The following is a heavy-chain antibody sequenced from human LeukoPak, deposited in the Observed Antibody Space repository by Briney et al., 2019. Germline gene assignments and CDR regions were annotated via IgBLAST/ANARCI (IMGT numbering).Heavy chain of an antibody. J-gene: IGHJ6*02. CDR3: ARFLGRITISGVVPYGMDV. D-gene: IGHD3-3*01. CDR2: SYSARGT. CDR1: GFTVRSNY. V-gene: IGHV3-53*04. Sequence: GGSLRLSCAASGFTVRSNYMTWVRQAPGKGLESVSLSYSARGTYYTDSVKGRFTISRHSSKNTLYLQMNSLRGEDTAVYYCARFLGRITISGVVPYGMDVWGQGTTVTVSS.